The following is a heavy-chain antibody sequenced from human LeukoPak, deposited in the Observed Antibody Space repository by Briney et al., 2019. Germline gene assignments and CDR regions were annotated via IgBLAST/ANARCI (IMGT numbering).Heavy chain of an antibody. V-gene: IGHV4-31*03. Sequence: PSETLSLTCTVSGGSISSGGYYWSWIRQHPGKGLEWIGYIYYSGSTYYNPSLKSRVTISVDTSKNQFSLKLSSVTAADTAVYYCARDRGGDNNWFDPWGQGTLATVSS. CDR3: ARDRGGDNNWFDP. CDR2: IYYSGST. CDR1: GGSISSGGYY. D-gene: IGHD3-10*01. J-gene: IGHJ5*02.